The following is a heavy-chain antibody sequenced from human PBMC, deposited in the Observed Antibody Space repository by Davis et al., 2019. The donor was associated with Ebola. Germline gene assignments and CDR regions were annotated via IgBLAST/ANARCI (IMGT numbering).Heavy chain of an antibody. CDR1: GGSFSSYY. V-gene: IGHV4-34*01. Sequence: SETLSLTCAVYGGSFSSYYWGWIRQSPEKGLEWIGEINHSGSTNYNPSLKSRVTISVDTSKNQFSLRLSSVSAADTAMYYCVRHDSVGYNRGFEYWGQGALVTVSS. CDR3: VRHDSVGYNRGFEY. CDR2: INHSGST. J-gene: IGHJ4*02. D-gene: IGHD5-18*01.